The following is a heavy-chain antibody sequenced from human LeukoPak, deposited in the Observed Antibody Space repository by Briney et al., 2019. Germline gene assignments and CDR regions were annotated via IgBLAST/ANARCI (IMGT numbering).Heavy chain of an antibody. Sequence: GGSLRLSCAASGFAFSNYWMIWVRQAPGEGLEWVADINQDGSDKYFVDSVKGRFTISRDNAKNLLYLQMNSLRAEDTAVYYCARLHVDIMTTTSYYFDYWGQGTLVAVSS. CDR3: ARLHVDIMTTTSYYFDY. D-gene: IGHD5-12*01. J-gene: IGHJ4*02. CDR1: GFAFSNYW. V-gene: IGHV3-7*01. CDR2: INQDGSDK.